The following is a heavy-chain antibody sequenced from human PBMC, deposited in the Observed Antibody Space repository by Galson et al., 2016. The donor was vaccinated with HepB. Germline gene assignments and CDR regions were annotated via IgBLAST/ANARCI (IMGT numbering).Heavy chain of an antibody. CDR1: GFTFSSYA. V-gene: IGHV3-23*01. D-gene: IGHD3-16*02. CDR3: AKDMGTYRPYYFDY. Sequence: SLRLSCAASGFTFSSYAMSWVRQAPGKGLEWVAAISGSGGSPYYADAVKGRFAISRDKSKNTLYLQMNSLRAEDTATYYCAKDMGTYRPYYFDYLGLGTLVIVSS. CDR2: ISGSGGSP. J-gene: IGHJ4*01.